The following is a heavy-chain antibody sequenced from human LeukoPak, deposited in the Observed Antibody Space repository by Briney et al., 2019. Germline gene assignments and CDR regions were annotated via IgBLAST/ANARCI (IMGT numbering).Heavy chain of an antibody. J-gene: IGHJ6*02. V-gene: IGHV3-48*01. CDR3: ARDKLYDFWSGYLGKLPYGMDV. CDR2: ISSSSSTI. CDR1: GFTFSSYS. D-gene: IGHD3-3*01. Sequence: PGGSLRLSCAASGFTFSSYSMNWVRQAPGKGLEGFSYISSSSSTIYYADSVKGRFTISRDNAKNSLYLQMNSLRAEDTAVYYCARDKLYDFWSGYLGKLPYGMDVWGQGTTVTVSS.